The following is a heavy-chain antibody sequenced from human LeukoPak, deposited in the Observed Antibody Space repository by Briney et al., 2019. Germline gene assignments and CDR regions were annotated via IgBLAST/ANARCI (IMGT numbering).Heavy chain of an antibody. D-gene: IGHD4-17*01. V-gene: IGHV4-31*03. Sequence: SQTLSLTCTVSGGSISSGGYYWSWIRQHPGKGLEWIGYIYYSGSTYYNPSLKSRVTISVDTSKNQFSLKLSSVTAADTAVYYCARGNDYAMYYFDYWGQGTLVTVSS. CDR1: GGSISSGGYY. CDR3: ARGNDYAMYYFDY. CDR2: IYYSGST. J-gene: IGHJ4*02.